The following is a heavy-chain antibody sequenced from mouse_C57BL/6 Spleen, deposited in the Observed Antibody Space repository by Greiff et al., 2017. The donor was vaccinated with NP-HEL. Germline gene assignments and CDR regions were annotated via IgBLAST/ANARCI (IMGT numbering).Heavy chain of an antibody. J-gene: IGHJ2*01. CDR3: ARHGSSLFDY. CDR2: ISTSYGDA. D-gene: IGHD1-1*01. Sequence: VQVEESGPELVRPGVSVKISCKGSGYTFTDYAMHWVKQSHAKGLEWIGVISTSYGDASYNQKFKDKATMTVDKSSSTAYMELARLTSEDSAVYYSARHGSSLFDYWGQGTTLTVSS. V-gene: IGHV1-67*01. CDR1: GYTFTDYA.